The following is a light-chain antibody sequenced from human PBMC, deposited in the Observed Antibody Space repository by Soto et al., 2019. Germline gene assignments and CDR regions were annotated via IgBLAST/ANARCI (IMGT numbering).Light chain of an antibody. CDR1: QSVSSN. CDR3: QQRSNWPWT. Sequence: EVVMAQSPATLSVSPGERATLSCRASQSVSSNLAWNQQKPGPAPRLLIYDASNRATGTPARFSGSGSGTDFPLTIRSLEPEDFAVYYCQQRSNWPWTFGQGTQVEI. J-gene: IGKJ1*01. CDR2: DAS. V-gene: IGKV3-11*01.